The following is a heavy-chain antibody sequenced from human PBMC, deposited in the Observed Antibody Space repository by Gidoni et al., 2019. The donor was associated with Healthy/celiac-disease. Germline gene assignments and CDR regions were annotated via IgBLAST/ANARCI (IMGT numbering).Heavy chain of an antibody. V-gene: IGHV3-30*18. CDR1: GFTFSSYG. CDR3: AKDFASGPYGMDV. Sequence: QLVESGGGVVQPGRSLRLSCAASGFTFSSYGMHWVRQAPGKGLEWVAVISDDGSNKYYADSVKGRFTISRDNSKNTLYLQMNSLRAEDTAVYDFAKDFASGPYGMDVWGQGTTVTVSS. D-gene: IGHD5-12*01. CDR2: ISDDGSNK. J-gene: IGHJ6*02.